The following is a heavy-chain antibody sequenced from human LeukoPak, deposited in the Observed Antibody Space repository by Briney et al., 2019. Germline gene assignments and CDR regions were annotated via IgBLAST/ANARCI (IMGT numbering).Heavy chain of an antibody. J-gene: IGHJ3*02. CDR2: IYYSGST. CDR3: ARDEGYCSGGSCYSFGLYAFDI. Sequence: SETLSLTCTVSGGSISSSSYYWGWIRQPPGKGLEWIGSIYYSGSTYYNPSLKSRVTISVDTSKNQFSLKLSSVTAADTAVYYCARDEGYCSGGSCYSFGLYAFDIWGQGTMVTVSS. CDR1: GGSISSSSYY. D-gene: IGHD2-15*01. V-gene: IGHV4-39*07.